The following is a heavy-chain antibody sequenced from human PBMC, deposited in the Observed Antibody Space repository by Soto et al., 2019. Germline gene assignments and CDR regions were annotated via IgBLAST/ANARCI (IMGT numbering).Heavy chain of an antibody. CDR2: VYSNGNT. D-gene: IGHD3-10*01. J-gene: IGHJ4*02. Sequence: SETLSLTCTVSDDSLTTNKYAWTWIRQNPEKGLEWIGYVYSNGNTRSSPSLQSRVSMSVDTSKSHFSLRLSSVTAADTAVYFCARASYFRPSGSYYFVSWGQGTLVTVSS. CDR1: DDSLTTNKYA. CDR3: ARASYFRPSGSYYFVS. V-gene: IGHV4-31*03.